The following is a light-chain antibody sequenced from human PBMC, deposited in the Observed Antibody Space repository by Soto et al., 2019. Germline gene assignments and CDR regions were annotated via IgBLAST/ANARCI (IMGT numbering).Light chain of an antibody. V-gene: IGLV2-14*01. CDR1: SSDVGRYNY. CDR3: SSHTCSNTLNV. CDR2: DVS. Sequence: QSALTQPASVSGSPGQSITLSCTGASSDVGRYNYVSWYQQHPGKAPKLMIYDVSNRPSGVSNRFSGSKSGNTASLTISGLQAEDEADYYCSSHTCSNTLNVFGTGTKLTVL. J-gene: IGLJ1*01.